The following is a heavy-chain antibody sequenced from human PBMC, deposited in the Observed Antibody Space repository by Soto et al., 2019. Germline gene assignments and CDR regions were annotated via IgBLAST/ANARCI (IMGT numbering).Heavy chain of an antibody. V-gene: IGHV3-21*01. J-gene: IGHJ4*02. D-gene: IGHD2-2*01. CDR3: AREDSIIIPAVSDF. CDR1: GFAFNNYG. CDR2: ISKSDYT. Sequence: GGSLRLSCTVSGFAFNNYGINWVRQAPGKGLEWVSSISKSDYTYYSDSVKGRFAISRDNAKSSVSLQMNTLRVDDTAVYYCAREDSIIIPAVSDFWGQGTLVTVSS.